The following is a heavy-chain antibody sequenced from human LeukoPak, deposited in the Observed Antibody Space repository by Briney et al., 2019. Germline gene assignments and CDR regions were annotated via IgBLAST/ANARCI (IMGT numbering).Heavy chain of an antibody. D-gene: IGHD4-17*01. CDR3: AADSYGDSDAFDI. Sequence: SVKVSCKASGFAFTSSAVQWVRQARGQRLEWIGWIVVGSGNTNYAQKFQERVTITRDMSTSTAYMELSSLRSEDTAVYYCAADSYGDSDAFDIWGQGTMVTVSS. CDR1: GFAFTSSA. CDR2: IVVGSGNT. J-gene: IGHJ3*02. V-gene: IGHV1-58*01.